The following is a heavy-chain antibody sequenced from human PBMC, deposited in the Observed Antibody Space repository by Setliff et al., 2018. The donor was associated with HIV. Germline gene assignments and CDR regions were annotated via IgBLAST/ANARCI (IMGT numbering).Heavy chain of an antibody. CDR3: ARGSKAAAGPPDF. CDR2: INWNGGST. CDR1: GFTFSNHW. Sequence: GSLRLSCAASGFTFSNHWMYWVRQVPGKGLVWVSGINWNGGSTGYADSVKGRFTISRDNGYSSLYLQMNGLRAEDTALYYCARGSKAAAGPPDFWGQGTLVTVSS. D-gene: IGHD6-13*01. J-gene: IGHJ4*02. V-gene: IGHV3-20*04.